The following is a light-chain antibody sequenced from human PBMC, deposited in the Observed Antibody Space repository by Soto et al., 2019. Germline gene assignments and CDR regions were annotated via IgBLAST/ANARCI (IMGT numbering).Light chain of an antibody. J-gene: IGKJ4*01. CDR1: QSISSY. CDR2: AAS. Sequence: DIQMTQSPSSLSASVGDRVTITCRASQSISSYLNWYQQKPGKDPKLLIYAASSLQSGVPSRFSSSGSGTDFTLTISSLQPEDFATYYCQQSYSTPAFGGGTKVEIK. CDR3: QQSYSTPA. V-gene: IGKV1-39*01.